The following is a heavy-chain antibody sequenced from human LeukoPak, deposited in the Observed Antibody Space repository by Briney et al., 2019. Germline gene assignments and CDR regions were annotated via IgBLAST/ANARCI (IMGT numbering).Heavy chain of an antibody. CDR2: ISHTAYST. CDR1: GFTFSSYA. D-gene: IGHD2-15*01. Sequence: QTGGSLRLSCAASGFTFSSYAMSWVRQAPGKGLEWVSAISHTAYSTYYVDSVKGRFTISRDNSNNTLYLQMNSLRAEDTAVYYCAKAPPPYCSGGSCFDAFDIWGQGTMVTVSS. V-gene: IGHV3-23*01. J-gene: IGHJ3*02. CDR3: AKAPPPYCSGGSCFDAFDI.